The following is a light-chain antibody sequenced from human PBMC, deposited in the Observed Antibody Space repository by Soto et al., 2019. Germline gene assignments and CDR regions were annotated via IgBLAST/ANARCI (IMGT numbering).Light chain of an antibody. V-gene: IGLV2-14*01. CDR1: SSDVGGYNY. CDR3: SSYTTSNTRQLV. Sequence: QSVLTQPASVSGSPGQSITISCTGTSSDVGGYNYVSWYQQHPGKAPKFMIYDVSNRPSGVSNRFSGSKSGNTVSLTISGLQAEDEADYYCSSYTTSNTRQLVFGTGTKLTVL. CDR2: DVS. J-gene: IGLJ1*01.